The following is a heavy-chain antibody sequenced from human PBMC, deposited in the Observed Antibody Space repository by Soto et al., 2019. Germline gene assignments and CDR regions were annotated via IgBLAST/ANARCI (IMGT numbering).Heavy chain of an antibody. V-gene: IGHV1-69*13. J-gene: IGHJ6*02. CDR3: ARDRRNYGFWSGYDRFRRYYYYYGMDV. CDR2: IIPIFGTA. CDR1: GGTFSSYA. Sequence: SVKVSCKASGGTFSSYAISWVRQAPGQGLEWMGGIIPIFGTANYAQKFQGRVTITADESTSTAYMELSSLRSEDTAVYYCARDRRNYGFWSGYDRFRRYYYYYGMDVWGQGTTVTVS. D-gene: IGHD3-3*01.